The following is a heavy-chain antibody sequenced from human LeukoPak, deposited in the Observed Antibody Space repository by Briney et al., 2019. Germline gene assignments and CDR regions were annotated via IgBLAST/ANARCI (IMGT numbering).Heavy chain of an antibody. CDR1: GFTFSSYA. V-gene: IGHV3-30*04. D-gene: IGHD6-13*01. CDR2: ISYDGSNK. CDR3: AGAAAGTLPHDY. Sequence: GGSLSLSCAASGFTFSSYAMHWVRQAPGKGLEWVAVISYDGSNKYYADSVKGRFTISRDNSKNTLYLQMNSLRAEDTAVYYCAGAAAGTLPHDYWGQGTLVTVSS. J-gene: IGHJ4*02.